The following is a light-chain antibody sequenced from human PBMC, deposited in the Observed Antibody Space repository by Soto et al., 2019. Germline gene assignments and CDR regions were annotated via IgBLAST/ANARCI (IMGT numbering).Light chain of an antibody. Sequence: EGVLTQSPGNLSLSPGGRATLSCRASQSVKSNYIAWYQQIPGQAPRLLIYGASSRATGIPDRFSGSGSGTEFTLTISRLEPEDFAVYHCQQYGSLPYTFGQGTKLEIK. CDR2: GAS. CDR3: QQYGSLPYT. CDR1: QSVKSNY. V-gene: IGKV3-20*01. J-gene: IGKJ2*01.